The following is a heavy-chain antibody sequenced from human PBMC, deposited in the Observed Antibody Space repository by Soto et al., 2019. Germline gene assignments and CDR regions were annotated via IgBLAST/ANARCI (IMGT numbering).Heavy chain of an antibody. CDR3: ARRAGNRRGYPIDS. CDR2: IYYSGST. D-gene: IGHD5-18*01. J-gene: IGHJ4*02. Sequence: QVQLQESGPGLVKPSQTLSLTCAVSGGSIRSDGSYWTWIRQLPRGGLEWIGYIYYSGSTSYNPSLESRDSISVDSSENQFSLRLTSVTAADTAVYYCARRAGNRRGYPIDSWGQGTLVTVSS. CDR1: GGSIRSDGSY. V-gene: IGHV4-31*11.